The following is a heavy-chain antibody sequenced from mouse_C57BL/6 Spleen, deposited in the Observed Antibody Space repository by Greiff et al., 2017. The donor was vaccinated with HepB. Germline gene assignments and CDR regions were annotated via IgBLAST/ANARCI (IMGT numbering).Heavy chain of an antibody. V-gene: IGHV1-81*01. Sequence: QVQLQQSGAELARPGASVKLSCKASGYTFTSYGISWVKQRTGQGLEWIGEIYPRSGNTYYNEKFKGKATLTADKSSSTAYMELRSLTSEDSAVYFCARRDDYPYYYAMDYWGQGTSVTVSS. D-gene: IGHD2-4*01. CDR3: ARRDDYPYYYAMDY. CDR1: GYTFTSYG. J-gene: IGHJ4*01. CDR2: IYPRSGNT.